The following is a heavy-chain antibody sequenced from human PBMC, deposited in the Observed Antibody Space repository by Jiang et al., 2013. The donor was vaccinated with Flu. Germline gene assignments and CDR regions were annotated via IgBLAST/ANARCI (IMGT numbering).Heavy chain of an antibody. Sequence: KASETLSLSCTVVWWLHQYLLLELDPATPRKGLEWIGYISYSGSTHYNPSLESRVTISLDMSKNQLSLNLISVTAADTAVYYCARSPYYGTNSRGWFGPWGQGTLITVSS. CDR3: ARSPYYGTNSRGWFGP. D-gene: IGHD2-8*01. V-gene: IGHV4-59*01. CDR2: ISYSGST. CDR1: WLHQYLL. J-gene: IGHJ5*02.